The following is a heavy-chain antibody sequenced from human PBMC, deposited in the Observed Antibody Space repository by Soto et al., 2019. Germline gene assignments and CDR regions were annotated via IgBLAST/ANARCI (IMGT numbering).Heavy chain of an antibody. J-gene: IGHJ3*02. CDR2: ISSSSSYI. Sequence: NPGGSLRLSCAASGFTFSSYSMNWVRQAPGKGLEWVSSISSSSSYIYYADSVKGRFTISRDNAKNSLYLQMNSLRAEDTAVYYCASLTNNREDAFDIWGQGTMVTVS. D-gene: IGHD2-8*01. V-gene: IGHV3-21*01. CDR1: GFTFSSYS. CDR3: ASLTNNREDAFDI.